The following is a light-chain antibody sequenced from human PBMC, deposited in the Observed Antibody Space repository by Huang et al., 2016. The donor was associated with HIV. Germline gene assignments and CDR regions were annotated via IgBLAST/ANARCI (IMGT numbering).Light chain of an antibody. CDR2: GSS. CDR3: QQYNTSPRT. V-gene: IGKV3-15*01. Sequence: ENLMTQSPSTLSVSPGESATLSCRASQSVFKNLAWYQQKPCQAPKLRIYGSSTRAAGIPARFSGSGSGTDFTLTISSLQSEDFAVYYCQQYNTSPRTFGQGTKVEV. CDR1: QSVFKN. J-gene: IGKJ1*01.